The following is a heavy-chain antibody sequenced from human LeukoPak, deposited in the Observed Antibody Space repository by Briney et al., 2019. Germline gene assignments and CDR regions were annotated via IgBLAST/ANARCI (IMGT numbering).Heavy chain of an antibody. Sequence: ASVKVSCKASGYTFTSYGISWVRQAPGQGLEWMGWISAYNGNTNYAQKLQGRVTMTTDTSTSTAYMELRSLRSDDTAVYYCARDTRDILTGFSTDFDYWGQGTLVAVSS. CDR1: GYTFTSYG. D-gene: IGHD3-9*01. J-gene: IGHJ4*02. CDR2: ISAYNGNT. V-gene: IGHV1-18*01. CDR3: ARDTRDILTGFSTDFDY.